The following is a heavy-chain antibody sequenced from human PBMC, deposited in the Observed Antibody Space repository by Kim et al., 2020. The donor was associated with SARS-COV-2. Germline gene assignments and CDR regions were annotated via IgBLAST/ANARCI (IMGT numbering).Heavy chain of an antibody. CDR1: GDSFSAYY. V-gene: IGHV4-59*01. J-gene: IGHJ5*01. Sequence: SETLSLTCIVSGDSFSAYYWSWIRQIPGKRLEWIGYIFYSGGTNYNPSLKSRATISWDTSRNQFSLELTSVTPADTAVYYCARSRGAPCWVQFDY. CDR2: IFYSGGT. CDR3: ARSRGAPCWVQFDY. D-gene: IGHD1-26*01.